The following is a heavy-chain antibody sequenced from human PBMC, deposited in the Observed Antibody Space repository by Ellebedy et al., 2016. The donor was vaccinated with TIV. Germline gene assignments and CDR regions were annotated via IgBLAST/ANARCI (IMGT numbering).Heavy chain of an antibody. V-gene: IGHV3-30*02. J-gene: IGHJ4*02. CDR2: IRFDGNNA. CDR3: AKDSDYGDRLDN. Sequence: GGSLRLSCAASGFIFSNSGMNWVRQAPGKGLEWVAFIRFDGNNAYYADSVKGRFTISRDSSKNTVYLQMNSLRAEDTAVYYCAKDSDYGDRLDNWGQGTLVTVSS. D-gene: IGHD4-17*01. CDR1: GFIFSNSG.